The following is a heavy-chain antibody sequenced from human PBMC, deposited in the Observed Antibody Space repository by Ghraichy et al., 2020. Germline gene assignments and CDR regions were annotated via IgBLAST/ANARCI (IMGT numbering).Heavy chain of an antibody. J-gene: IGHJ4*02. CDR3: GRFRPFDY. CDR1: GFTFGNYW. V-gene: IGHV3-7*01. CDR2: INEDGSET. Sequence: GGSLTLSLTCAASGFTFGNYWMSWVRQAPGKGLEWVANINEDGSETYYGDSVKGRFTIFRDNAKKSLYLQMNSLRAEDTAVYYCGRFRPFDYWGQGTLVPVSS.